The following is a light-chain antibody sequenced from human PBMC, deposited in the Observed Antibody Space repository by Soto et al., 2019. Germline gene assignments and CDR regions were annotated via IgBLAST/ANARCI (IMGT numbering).Light chain of an antibody. V-gene: IGKV3-15*01. J-gene: IGKJ1*01. CDR2: GAS. Sequence: EILMTQSPATLSVSPGERATLSCRASQSVSSNLAWYQQRPGQAPRLLIYGASARATGFPARFSASGSGTEFILTISSLQSEDFAVYYCQQYDNWPWTFGRGTKVDIK. CDR1: QSVSSN. CDR3: QQYDNWPWT.